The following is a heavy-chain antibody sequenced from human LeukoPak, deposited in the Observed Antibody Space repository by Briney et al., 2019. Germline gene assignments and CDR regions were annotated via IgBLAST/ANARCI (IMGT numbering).Heavy chain of an antibody. CDR3: ARDFETGGYYYYGMDV. J-gene: IGHJ6*02. CDR1: GLTVRSNY. CDR2: IYSGGRT. D-gene: IGHD3-10*01. V-gene: IGHV3-53*01. Sequence: GGSLRLSCVASGLTVRSNYMSWVRQAPGKGLEWVSVIYSGGRTYYADAVKGRFTMSRDNSKNTVYLQMNSLTAEDTAVYYYARDFETGGYYYYGMDVWGQGTTVTVSS.